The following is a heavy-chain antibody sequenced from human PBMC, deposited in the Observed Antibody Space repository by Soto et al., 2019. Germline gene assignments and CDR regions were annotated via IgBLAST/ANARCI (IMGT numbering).Heavy chain of an antibody. V-gene: IGHV1-3*01. CDR3: ARDLGGEWGSGGAFDI. CDR2: INAGNGNT. D-gene: IGHD3-16*01. CDR1: GYTFTSYA. J-gene: IGHJ3*02. Sequence: GASVKVSCKASGYTFTSYAMHWVRQAPGQRLEWMGWINAGNGNTKYPQKFQGRVTITRDTSASTAYMELSSLRSEDTAVYYCARDLGGEWGSGGAFDIWGQGTMVTVSS.